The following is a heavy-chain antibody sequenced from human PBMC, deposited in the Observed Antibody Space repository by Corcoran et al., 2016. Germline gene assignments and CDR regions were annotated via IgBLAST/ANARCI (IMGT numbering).Heavy chain of an antibody. V-gene: IGHV3-53*01. CDR2: IYSVHDGGST. CDR1: GFTVKTNY. Sequence: EVQLVESGGGLIQSGGSLRLSCAASGFTVKTNYMTWVRQAPGKGLDWVSVIYSVHDGGSTYYADSVKGRFTISRDNSKNTFYLQMNSLRAEDTAVYYCAGADYGWSIVDYWGHGTLVTVSS. CDR3: AGADYGWSIVDY. D-gene: IGHD3-10*01. J-gene: IGHJ4*01.